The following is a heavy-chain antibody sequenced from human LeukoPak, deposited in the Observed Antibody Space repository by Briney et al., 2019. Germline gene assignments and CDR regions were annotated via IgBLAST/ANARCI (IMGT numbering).Heavy chain of an antibody. J-gene: IGHJ5*02. CDR1: GGSIRSYY. V-gene: IGHV4-59*08. CDR2: IIFGGST. CDR3: ARPRNDFWSGYPIWFDP. Sequence: SETLSLTCTVSGGSIRSYYWSWIRQPPGKGLEWIGYIIFGGSTNYNPSLRNRVSISVDTSKNQFSLKLTSVTAADTAVYYCARPRNDFWSGYPIWFDPWGQGTLVTVSS. D-gene: IGHD3-3*01.